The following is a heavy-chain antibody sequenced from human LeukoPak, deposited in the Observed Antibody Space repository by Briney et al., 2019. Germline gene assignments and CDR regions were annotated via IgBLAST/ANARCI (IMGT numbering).Heavy chain of an antibody. Sequence: PSETLSLTCAVYGGSFSGYYWSWIRQPPGKGLEWIGEINHSGSTNYNPSLKSRVTISVDTSKNQFSLKLSSVTAADTAVYYCARVVSLLLVRWGQGTLVTVSS. CDR2: INHSGST. CDR1: GGSFSGYY. J-gene: IGHJ4*02. V-gene: IGHV4-34*01. D-gene: IGHD2-21*01. CDR3: ARVVSLLLVR.